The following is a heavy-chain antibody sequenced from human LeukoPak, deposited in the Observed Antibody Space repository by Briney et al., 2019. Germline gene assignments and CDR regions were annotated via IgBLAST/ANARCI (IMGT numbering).Heavy chain of an antibody. Sequence: SETLSLTCTVSGGSISSYYWSWIRQPPGKGLEWIGYIYYSGSNNYNPSLKRRGTISVDTSKNQFSLKLSSVTAADTAVYYCARDRPIVGAMTAFDIWGQGTMVTVSS. D-gene: IGHD1-26*01. CDR2: IYYSGSN. CDR3: ARDRPIVGAMTAFDI. CDR1: GGSISSYY. J-gene: IGHJ3*02. V-gene: IGHV4-59*01.